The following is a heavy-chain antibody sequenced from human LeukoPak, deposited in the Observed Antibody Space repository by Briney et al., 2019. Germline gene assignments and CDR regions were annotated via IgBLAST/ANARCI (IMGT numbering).Heavy chain of an antibody. CDR3: ASSPTIFGVVITQYYFDY. CDR2: IYYSGST. Sequence: SETLSLTCTVSGGSISSSSYYWGWIRQPPGKGLEWIGSIYYSGSTYYNPSLKSRVTISVDTSKNQFSLKLSSVTAADTAVYYCASSPTIFGVVITQYYFDYWGQGTLVTVSS. CDR1: GGSISSSSYY. D-gene: IGHD3-3*01. J-gene: IGHJ4*02. V-gene: IGHV4-39*01.